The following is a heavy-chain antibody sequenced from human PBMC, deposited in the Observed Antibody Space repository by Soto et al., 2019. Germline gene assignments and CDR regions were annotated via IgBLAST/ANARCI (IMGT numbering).Heavy chain of an antibody. Sequence: QVQLVQSGAEVKKPGSSVKVSCKASGGTFSSYTISWVRQAPGQGLEWMGRIIPILGIANYAQKFQGRVTITADKSTSTAYMELSSLRSEDTAVYYWASPDSGYDYAVYWGQGTLVTVSS. D-gene: IGHD5-12*01. CDR1: GGTFSSYT. J-gene: IGHJ4*02. CDR3: ASPDSGYDYAVY. V-gene: IGHV1-69*02. CDR2: IIPILGIA.